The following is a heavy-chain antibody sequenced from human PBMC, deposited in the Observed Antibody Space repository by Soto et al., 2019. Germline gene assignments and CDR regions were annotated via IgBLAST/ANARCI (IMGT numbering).Heavy chain of an antibody. J-gene: IGHJ4*02. CDR2: IKSKTDGGTT. V-gene: IGHV3-15*07. D-gene: IGHD5-12*01. Sequence: PGGSLRLSCAASGFTFSNAWMNWVRQAPGKGPEWVGRIKSKTDGGTTDYAAPVKGRFTISRDDSKNTLYLQMNSLKTEDTAVYYCTTDDVEMATNPRFDYWGQGTLVTVSS. CDR1: GFTFSNAW. CDR3: TTDDVEMATNPRFDY.